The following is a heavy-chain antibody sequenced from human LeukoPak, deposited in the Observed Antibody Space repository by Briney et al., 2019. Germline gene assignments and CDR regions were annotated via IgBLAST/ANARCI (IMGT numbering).Heavy chain of an antibody. Sequence: SQTLSLTCTVSGGSISSANFYWSWIRQPAGKGLEWLGRISSSGTINYNPSLRSRVTVSVDTSKNQLSLKVSSVTAADTAINYCATNSMTILSDSIDVWGKGTSVIVSS. J-gene: IGHJ6*03. V-gene: IGHV4-61*02. CDR2: ISSSGTI. CDR1: GGSISSANFY. CDR3: ATNSMTILSDSIDV. D-gene: IGHD3-3*01.